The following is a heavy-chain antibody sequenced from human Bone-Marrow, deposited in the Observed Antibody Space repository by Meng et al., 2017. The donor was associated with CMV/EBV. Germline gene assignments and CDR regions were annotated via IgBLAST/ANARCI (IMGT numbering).Heavy chain of an antibody. CDR2: ISAYNGNT. CDR1: GYTFTSYG. D-gene: IGHD7-27*01. CDR3: ARSTGDPGGYYYYGMDV. Sequence: ASVKVSCKASGYTFTSYGISWVRQAPGQGLEWMGWISAYNGNTNYAQKIQGRVTMTTDTSTSPAYLELRSLRSDDTAVYYCARSTGDPGGYYYYGMDVRGQGTTVTVSS. V-gene: IGHV1-18*01. J-gene: IGHJ6*02.